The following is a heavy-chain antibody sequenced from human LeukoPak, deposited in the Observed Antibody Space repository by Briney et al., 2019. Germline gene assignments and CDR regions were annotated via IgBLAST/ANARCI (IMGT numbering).Heavy chain of an antibody. CDR3: ARALGKRYYDL. CDR2: INHSGST. V-gene: IGHV4-34*01. CDR1: GGSFSGYY. D-gene: IGHD3-3*01. J-gene: IGHJ4*02. Sequence: SETLSLTCAVYGGSFSGYYWSWIRQPPGKGLEWIGEINHSGSTNYNPSLKSRVTISVDTSKNQFSLKLSSVTAADTAVHYCARALGKRYYDLWGQGTLVTVSS.